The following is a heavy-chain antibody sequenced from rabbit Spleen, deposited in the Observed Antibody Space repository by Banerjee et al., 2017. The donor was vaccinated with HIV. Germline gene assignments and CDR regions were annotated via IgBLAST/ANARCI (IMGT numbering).Heavy chain of an antibody. CDR1: GFSFSSAYY. CDR3: ARGGFIGYGFAL. J-gene: IGHJ4*01. D-gene: IGHD6-1*01. CDR2: IFN. V-gene: IGHV1S47*01. Sequence: QEQLEESGGDLVKPEGSLTLTCTASGFSFSSAYYMCWVRQAPGKGLEWIGCIFNDYARWAKGRFTISKTSSTTVTLQMTSLTVADTATYFCARGGFIGYGFALWGPGTLVTVS.